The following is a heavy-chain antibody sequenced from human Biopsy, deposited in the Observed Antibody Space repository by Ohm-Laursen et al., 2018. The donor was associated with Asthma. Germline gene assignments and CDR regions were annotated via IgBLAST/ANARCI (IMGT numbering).Heavy chain of an antibody. Sequence: SLRLSCTASGFTFGDYWMSWVRQVPGKGLEWVANIKHDGSEKNHVDSLKGRFTISRDNSKNTLYLQMNSLRAEDTAVYYCAKDTEGRYDFWSGLSYNYYGMDVWGQGTTVTVPS. D-gene: IGHD3-3*01. V-gene: IGHV3-7*01. CDR3: AKDTEGRYDFWSGLSYNYYGMDV. CDR1: GFTFGDYW. CDR2: IKHDGSEK. J-gene: IGHJ6*02.